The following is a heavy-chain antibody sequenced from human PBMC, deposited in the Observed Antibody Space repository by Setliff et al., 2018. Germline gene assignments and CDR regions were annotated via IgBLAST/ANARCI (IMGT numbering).Heavy chain of an antibody. V-gene: IGHV4-39*01. CDR3: ARHPSSGSYYGGSIFYFDD. Sequence: KASETLSLTCTVSDDSFTSSRYYWSWIRQPPGKGLEWIGEIHHSGSTNYNPSLKSRVTISVDTSKNQFSLKLSSVTAADTAVYYCARHPSSGSYYGGSIFYFDDWGPGILVTVSS. CDR2: IHHSGST. J-gene: IGHJ4*02. D-gene: IGHD1-26*01. CDR1: DDSFTSSRYY.